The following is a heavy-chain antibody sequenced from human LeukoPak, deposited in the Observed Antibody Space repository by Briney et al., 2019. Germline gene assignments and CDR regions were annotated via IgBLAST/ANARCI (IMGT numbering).Heavy chain of an antibody. CDR1: GGSISSYY. D-gene: IGHD1-7*01. V-gene: IGHV4-59*01. CDR3: ARDNWNYGSSMDV. Sequence: SETLSLTCTVSGGSISSYYWSWIRQPPGKGLEWIGYIYYSGSTNYNPSLKSRVTISVDTSKNQFSLKLSSVTAADTAVYYCARDNWNYGSSMDVWGQGTTVIVSS. J-gene: IGHJ6*02. CDR2: IYYSGST.